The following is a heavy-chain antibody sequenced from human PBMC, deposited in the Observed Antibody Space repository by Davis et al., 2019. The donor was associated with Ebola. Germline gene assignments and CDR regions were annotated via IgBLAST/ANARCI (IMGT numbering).Heavy chain of an antibody. CDR1: GGSISSSNW. D-gene: IGHD2-15*01. V-gene: IGHV4-4*02. J-gene: IGHJ4*02. Sequence: SETLSLTCAVSGGSISSSNWWSWVRQPPGKGLEWIGDIYHSWSTNYTPSLKSRVTISVDKSKNQFSLKLSSVTAADTAVYYCARESCSGGSCYSGGYFDYWGQGTLVTVSS. CDR3: ARESCSGGSCYSGGYFDY. CDR2: IYHSWST.